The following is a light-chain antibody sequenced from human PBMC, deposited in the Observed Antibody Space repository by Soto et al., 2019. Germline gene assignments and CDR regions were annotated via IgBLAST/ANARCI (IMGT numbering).Light chain of an antibody. Sequence: EIVMTQSPATLSVSPGERATLSCRASQSASINLAWYQQRPGQAPRLLIYGASIRATGIPARISGSGSGTEFTLTISSLQSEDFAVYYCQQYNKWPPIFGPGTKLDIK. J-gene: IGKJ3*01. CDR1: QSASIN. V-gene: IGKV3D-15*01. CDR2: GAS. CDR3: QQYNKWPPI.